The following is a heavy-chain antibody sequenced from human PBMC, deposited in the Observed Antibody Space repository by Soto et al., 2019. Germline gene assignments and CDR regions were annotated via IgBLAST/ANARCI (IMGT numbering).Heavy chain of an antibody. CDR2: VSSAGTT. V-gene: IGHV3-23*01. D-gene: IGHD2-8*01. Sequence: EVQLLESGGGLLQPGGSLRLSCAASGFTFRNYAMSWVRQAPGKGLEWVSTVSSAGTTYYVDSVKGRFTVSRDNSKNTLYLQMNSLRAEDTAVYYCATDRGSLMVYEICWFFDRWGRGTLVTVSS. CDR1: GFTFRNYA. J-gene: IGHJ2*01. CDR3: ATDRGSLMVYEICWFFDR.